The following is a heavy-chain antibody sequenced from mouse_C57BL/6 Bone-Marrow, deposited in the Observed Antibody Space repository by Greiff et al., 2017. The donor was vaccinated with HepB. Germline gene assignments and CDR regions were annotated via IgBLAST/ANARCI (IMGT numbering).Heavy chain of an antibody. CDR2: IYPGDGDT. V-gene: IGHV1-82*01. CDR3: ARRDYYGPAWFAY. J-gene: IGHJ3*01. D-gene: IGHD1-2*01. Sequence: LEESGPELVKPGASVKISCKASGYAFSSSWMNWVKQRPGKGLEWIGRIYPGDGDTNYNGKFKGKATLTADKSSSTAYMQLSSLTSEDSAVYFCARRDYYGPAWFAYWGQGTLVTVSA. CDR1: GYAFSSSW.